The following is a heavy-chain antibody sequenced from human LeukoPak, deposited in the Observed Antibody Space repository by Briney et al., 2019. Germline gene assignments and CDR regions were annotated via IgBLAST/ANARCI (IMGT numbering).Heavy chain of an antibody. CDR1: GFTFSSYS. Sequence: PGGSLRLSCAASGFTFSSYSMNWVRQAPGKGLEWVSSISSSSSYIYYADSVKGRFTISRDNAKNSLYLQMNSPRAEDTAVYYCARESSIEAFDIWGQGTMVTVSS. CDR3: ARESSIEAFDI. D-gene: IGHD6-13*01. V-gene: IGHV3-21*01. CDR2: ISSSSSYI. J-gene: IGHJ3*02.